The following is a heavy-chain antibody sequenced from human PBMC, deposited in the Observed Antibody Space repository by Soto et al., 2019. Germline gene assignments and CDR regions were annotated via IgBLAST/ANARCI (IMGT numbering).Heavy chain of an antibody. CDR3: AREGYCSGGSCSFDY. V-gene: IGHV3-53*04. Sequence: EVQLVESGGGLVQPGGSVRLSCAASGFTVSSNYMSWVRQAPGKGLEWVSVIYSGGSTYYADSVKGRFTISRHNSKNTLYLQMNSLRAEDTAVYYCAREGYCSGGSCSFDYWGQGTLVTVSS. D-gene: IGHD2-15*01. CDR1: GFTVSSNY. J-gene: IGHJ4*02. CDR2: IYSGGST.